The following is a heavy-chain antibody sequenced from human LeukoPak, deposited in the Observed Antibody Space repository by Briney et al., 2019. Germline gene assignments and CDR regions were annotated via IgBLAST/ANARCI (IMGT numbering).Heavy chain of an antibody. V-gene: IGHV4-39*01. CDR2: IYYSGST. D-gene: IGHD5-18*01. J-gene: IGHJ3*02. Sequence: SETLSLTCTVSGGSISSSNYYWGWIRQPPGKGLEWIGSIYYSGSTYYNPSLKSRVTISADAFKNQFSLKLSSVTAADTAVYYCARPDQRGYTYGYSAFDIWGQGTMVTVSS. CDR1: GGSISSSNYY. CDR3: ARPDQRGYTYGYSAFDI.